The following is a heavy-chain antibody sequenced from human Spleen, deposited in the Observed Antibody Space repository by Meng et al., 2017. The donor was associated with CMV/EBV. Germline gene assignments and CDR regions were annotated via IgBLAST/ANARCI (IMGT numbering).Heavy chain of an antibody. J-gene: IGHJ6*02. CDR3: ARSADFWSDYYYRNYGLDV. Sequence: GESLKISCAASGFTFSSYAMHWVRQVPGKGLVWVARINTDGTSTTYADSVKGRFTISRDHAKNTVYLQMNSLRADDTAVYYCARSADFWSDYYYRNYGLDVWGQGTTVTVSS. D-gene: IGHD3-3*01. CDR2: INTDGTST. CDR1: GFTFSSYA. V-gene: IGHV3-74*01.